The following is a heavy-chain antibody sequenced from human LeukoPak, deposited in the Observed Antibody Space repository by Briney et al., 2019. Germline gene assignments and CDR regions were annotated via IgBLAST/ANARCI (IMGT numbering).Heavy chain of an antibody. CDR1: GFTFSDYY. CDR3: ARVPRSTTVNYYCYMDV. D-gene: IGHD2-2*01. Sequence: GGSLSLSCAASGFTFSDYYMSWIRQAPGKGLEWVSYISSSGSTIYYADSVKGRFTISRDNAKNSLYLQMNSLRAEDTAVYYCARVPRSTTVNYYCYMDVWGKGTTVTVSS. V-gene: IGHV3-11*01. CDR2: ISSSGSTI. J-gene: IGHJ6*03.